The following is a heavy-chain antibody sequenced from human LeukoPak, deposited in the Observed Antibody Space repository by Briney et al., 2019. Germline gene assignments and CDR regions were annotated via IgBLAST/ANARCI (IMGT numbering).Heavy chain of an antibody. CDR3: ARVSVSKGHILFDY. CDR1: GYTFTSYG. CDR2: ISAYNGNT. D-gene: IGHD3-3*02. V-gene: IGHV1-18*01. Sequence: ASVKVSCKASGYTFTSYGISWVQQALGQGLDWMGWISAYNGNTNYAQKLQGRVTMTTDTSTSTAYMELRSLRSDDTAVYYCARVSVSKGHILFDYWGQGTLVTVSS. J-gene: IGHJ4*02.